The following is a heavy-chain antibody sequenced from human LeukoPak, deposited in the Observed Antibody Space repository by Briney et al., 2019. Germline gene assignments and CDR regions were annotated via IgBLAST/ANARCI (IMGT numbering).Heavy chain of an antibody. J-gene: IGHJ4*02. V-gene: IGHV1-2*02. CDR1: GYTFTGYY. D-gene: IGHD2-15*01. Sequence: ASVKVSCKASGYTFTGYYMHWVRQAPGQGLEWMGWINPNSGGTNYAQKFQGRVTMTRDTSISTAYMELSRLRSDDTAVYYCARVPVVVAANPYFGYWAREPWSPSPQ. CDR3: ARVPVVVAANPYFGY. CDR2: INPNSGGT.